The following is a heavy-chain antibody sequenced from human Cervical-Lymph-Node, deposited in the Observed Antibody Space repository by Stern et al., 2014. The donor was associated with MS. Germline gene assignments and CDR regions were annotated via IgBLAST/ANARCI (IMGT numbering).Heavy chain of an antibody. V-gene: IGHV4-39*02. CDR3: VRDPRTGTTVYFDS. CDR2: FYYSGTT. Sequence: QLQLQESGPGLVRPSETLSLTCAVSGGSFSSSRYYWVWIRQPPGKGLEWIGSFYYSGTTHYNPSLKSRVTISVDTSNNHFSPKLTLVTAADTAVYYCVRDPRTGTTVYFDSWGQGTLVTVSS. D-gene: IGHD1-7*01. J-gene: IGHJ4*02. CDR1: GGSFSSSRYY.